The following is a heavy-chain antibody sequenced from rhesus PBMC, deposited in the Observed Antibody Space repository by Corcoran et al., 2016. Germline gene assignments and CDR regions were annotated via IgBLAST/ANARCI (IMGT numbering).Heavy chain of an antibody. CDR3: AREAGVFEF. CDR2: IYGSGGST. Sequence: QVQRQESGPGAVNPSDTLSLTGAASGYSISSGYDWSWIRQPPGKVLVWIGYIYGSGGSTNYNPSLKHPITISKDTSRNQFYLNLRSVTAADTAVYYCAREAGVFEFWGQGALVTVSS. CDR1: GYSISSGYD. J-gene: IGHJ1*01. V-gene: IGHV4-76*01. D-gene: IGHD3-34*01.